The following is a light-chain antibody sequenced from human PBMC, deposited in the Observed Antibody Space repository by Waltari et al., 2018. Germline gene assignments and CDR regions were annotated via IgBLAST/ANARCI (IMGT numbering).Light chain of an antibody. CDR3: QQSHSAPLA. CDR1: RAITHY. Sequence: DIQMTQSPSSLSASVGDRVTITCRASRAITHYVNWYQPRPGLAPKLLIYAASTLQGGVPTRFSGSGSGTDFTLTISSLQIEDFATYYCQQSHSAPLAFGGGTRLEI. V-gene: IGKV1-39*01. CDR2: AAS. J-gene: IGKJ4*01.